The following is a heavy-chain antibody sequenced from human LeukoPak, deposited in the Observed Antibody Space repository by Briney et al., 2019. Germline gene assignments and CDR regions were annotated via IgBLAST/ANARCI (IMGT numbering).Heavy chain of an antibody. J-gene: IGHJ4*02. CDR2: ISSSSTI. CDR1: GFTFSSYS. V-gene: IGHV3-48*01. D-gene: IGHD1-26*01. Sequence: GGSLRLSCAASGFTFSSYSMNWVRQAPGKGLEWVSYISSSSTIYYADSVKGRFTISRDNAKNSLYLQMNSLRAEDTAVYYCARDVSDGSYYDYWGQGTLVTVSS. CDR3: ARDVSDGSYYDY.